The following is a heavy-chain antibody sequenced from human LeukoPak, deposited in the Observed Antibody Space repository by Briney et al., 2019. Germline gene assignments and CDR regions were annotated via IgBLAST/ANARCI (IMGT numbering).Heavy chain of an antibody. V-gene: IGHV1-2*02. CDR2: INTKSGAT. Sequence: ASVKVSCKASGYTLTGYCMHWVRQAPGQGLEWLGWINTKSGATNYAQNFQGRVTMTRDTSMSTTYMELKRLRSDDTAVYYCARGGMATFYWGQGTLVTVSS. CDR1: GYTLTGYC. CDR3: ARGGMATFY. D-gene: IGHD5-24*01. J-gene: IGHJ4*02.